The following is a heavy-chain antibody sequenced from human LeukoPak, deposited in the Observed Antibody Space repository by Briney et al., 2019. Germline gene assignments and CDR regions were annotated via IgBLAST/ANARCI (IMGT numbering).Heavy chain of an antibody. D-gene: IGHD3-22*01. CDR2: INHSGST. V-gene: IGHV4-34*01. CDR3: ARGSDYDSSGRDENFDH. CDR1: GGSFSGYY. J-gene: IGHJ4*02. Sequence: SETLSLTCAVYGGSFSGYYWSWIRQPPGKGLEWIGEINHSGSTNYNPSLKSRVTISVDTSKNQFSLKLSSVTAADTAVYYCARGSDYDSSGRDENFDHWGQGTLVTVSS.